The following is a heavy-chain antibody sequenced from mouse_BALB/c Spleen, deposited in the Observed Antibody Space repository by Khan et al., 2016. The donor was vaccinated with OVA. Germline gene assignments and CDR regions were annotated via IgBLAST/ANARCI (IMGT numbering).Heavy chain of an antibody. D-gene: IGHD2-1*01. CDR1: GFTFRNYA. Sequence: EVELVESGGGLVKPGGSLKLSCAASGFTFRNYAMSWVRQTPEKRLEWVASISSADSTYFPDSVKGRFTISRDNARNILFLTMSRRRSEDTAMYYCTRGLGSTFDFWGQGTTLTVSS. V-gene: IGHV5-6-5*01. J-gene: IGHJ2*01. CDR2: ISSADST. CDR3: TRGLGSTFDF.